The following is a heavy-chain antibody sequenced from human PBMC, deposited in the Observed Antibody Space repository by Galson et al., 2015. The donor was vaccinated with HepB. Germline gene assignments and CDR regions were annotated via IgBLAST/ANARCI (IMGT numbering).Heavy chain of an antibody. D-gene: IGHD6-13*01. CDR1: GFTFSSYA. CDR3: ARDRFPVGSRWGLFC. J-gene: IGHJ4*02. V-gene: IGHV3-30-3*01. Sequence: SLRLSCAASGFTFSSYAMHWVRQAPGKGLEWVAVISYDGSNKYYADSVKGRFTISRDNSKNTLYLQMNSLRAEDTAVYYCARDRFPVGSRWGLFCWGQGTLVTVSS. CDR2: ISYDGSNK.